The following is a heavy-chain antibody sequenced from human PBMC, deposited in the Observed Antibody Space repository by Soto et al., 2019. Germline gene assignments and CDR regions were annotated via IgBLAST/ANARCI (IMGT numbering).Heavy chain of an antibody. J-gene: IGHJ4*02. Sequence: QVQLVESGGGVVQPGTSLRLSCVGSGFTFRSYVIHWVRQAPGKGLEWVALTSYDGSNNSYGDSVKGRFTISRHNSRNTVELQRDSLRFEDTALYYCARWGTTGGLDVWGQGTLVSVSS. D-gene: IGHD3-16*01. CDR3: ARWGTTGGLDV. CDR1: GFTFRSYV. CDR2: TSYDGSNN. V-gene: IGHV3-33*05.